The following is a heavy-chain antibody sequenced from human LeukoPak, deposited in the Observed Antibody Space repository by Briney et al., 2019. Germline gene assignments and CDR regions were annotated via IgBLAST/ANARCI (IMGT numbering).Heavy chain of an antibody. Sequence: SETLSLTCAVSGGSISSGAYSWSWIRQPPGKGLEWIGNIYPSGSTYYNPSLKSRVTISVDRSKNQFSLKLTSVTAADTAVYYCASKIHAFDIWGQGTMVIVSS. J-gene: IGHJ3*02. V-gene: IGHV4-30-2*01. CDR3: ASKIHAFDI. CDR1: GGSISSGAYS. CDR2: IYPSGST.